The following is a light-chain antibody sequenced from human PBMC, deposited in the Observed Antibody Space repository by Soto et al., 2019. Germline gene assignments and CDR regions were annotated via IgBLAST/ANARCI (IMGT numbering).Light chain of an antibody. V-gene: IGLV2-11*01. CDR1: SSDVGGYNY. CDR2: DVS. CDR3: YSYAVFSYV. Sequence: QSVLTQPRSVSGSPGQSVTISCTGTSSDVGGYNYVSWYQQHPGKAPKLMIYDVSKRPSGVPDRFSGSKSGNTASLTISGLLAEDEADYYCYSYAVFSYVFGAGTKVTVL. J-gene: IGLJ1*01.